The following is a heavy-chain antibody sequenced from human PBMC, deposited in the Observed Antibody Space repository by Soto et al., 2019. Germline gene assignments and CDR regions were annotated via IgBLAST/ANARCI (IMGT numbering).Heavy chain of an antibody. J-gene: IGHJ4*02. CDR1: GFTFSPYG. CDR3: TTSNWHLDH. Sequence: TGGSLRLSCAASGFTFSPYGMNWVRQAPGKGLEWVSYISGDSSSIYYADSVKGRFTISRDNAKNSVYLQMNSLREEDTALYYCTTSNWHLDHWGQGALVTVSS. V-gene: IGHV3-21*06. CDR2: ISGDSSSI.